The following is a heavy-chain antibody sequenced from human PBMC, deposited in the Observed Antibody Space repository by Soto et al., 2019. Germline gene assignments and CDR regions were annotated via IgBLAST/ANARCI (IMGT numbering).Heavy chain of an antibody. J-gene: IGHJ6*02. CDR2: INPNSGGT. CDR1: GYTFTCNY. CDR3: ARGNMVVAATLYYYYGMDV. Sequence: ASVKVSFKASGYTFTCNYMHWVRQAPGQGLEWMGWINPNSGGTNYAQKFQGRVTMTRDTSISTAYMELSRLRSDDTAVYYCARGNMVVAATLYYYYGMDVWGQGTTVTVSS. D-gene: IGHD2-15*01. V-gene: IGHV1-2*02.